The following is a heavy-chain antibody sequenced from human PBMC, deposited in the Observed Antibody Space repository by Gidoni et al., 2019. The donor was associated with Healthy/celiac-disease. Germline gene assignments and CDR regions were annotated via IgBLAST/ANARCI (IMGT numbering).Heavy chain of an antibody. CDR2: SYYSGTT. CDR3: ARHGPYYDFWSGYLYYFDY. V-gene: IGHV4-39*01. D-gene: IGHD3-3*01. J-gene: IGHJ4*02. CDR1: GGSISRRSYY. Sequence: QLQLQESGAGLVKPSGTLSLTCTVSGGSISRRSYYWGWIRQPPGKGLEWIGSSYYSGTTYSNPSLKSRVTISVDTSKNQFSLKLSSVTAADTAVYYCARHGPYYDFWSGYLYYFDYWGQGTLVTVSS.